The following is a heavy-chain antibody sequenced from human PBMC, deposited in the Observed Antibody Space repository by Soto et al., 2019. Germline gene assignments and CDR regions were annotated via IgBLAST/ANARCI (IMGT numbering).Heavy chain of an antibody. V-gene: IGHV4-31*03. CDR2: INYSGGT. Sequence: PSETLSLTCSVSGGSISSSAYYWSWIRQHPGKGQEWIGYINYSGGTFYNPSLKSRISMSVDTSKNQFSLRLTSVTAADTAVYYCAREGLDSSDYYSGAFDIWGQGTMVTVSS. D-gene: IGHD3-22*01. CDR1: GGSISSSAYY. CDR3: AREGLDSSDYYSGAFDI. J-gene: IGHJ3*02.